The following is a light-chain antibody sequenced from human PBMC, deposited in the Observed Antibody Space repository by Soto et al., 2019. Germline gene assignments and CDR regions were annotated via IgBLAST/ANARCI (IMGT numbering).Light chain of an antibody. CDR1: QSVGNN. Sequence: IVMTQSPATLSVSPGERATLSCRASQSVGNNLAWYQQKPGQTPRLLFYGASTRATGLTARFSGSGSGTEFTLTISSLQSEDFAVYSCQQYDNWPTFGQGTRLEIK. J-gene: IGKJ5*01. CDR2: GAS. V-gene: IGKV3-15*01. CDR3: QQYDNWPT.